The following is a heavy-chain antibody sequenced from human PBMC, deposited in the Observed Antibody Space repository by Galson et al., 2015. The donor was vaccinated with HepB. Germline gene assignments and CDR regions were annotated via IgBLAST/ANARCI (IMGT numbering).Heavy chain of an antibody. CDR3: ATRGTEWLPVDY. CDR2: ISGSGDST. J-gene: IGHJ4*02. Sequence: SLRLSCAGSGFTLRNYAMSWVRQAPGKGLEWVSAISGSGDSTYYADSVKGRFTISRDNSKNTLYLQMNSLTPEDTAIYYCATRGTEWLPVDYWGQGTLVTVSS. D-gene: IGHD3-3*01. V-gene: IGHV3-23*01. CDR1: GFTLRNYA.